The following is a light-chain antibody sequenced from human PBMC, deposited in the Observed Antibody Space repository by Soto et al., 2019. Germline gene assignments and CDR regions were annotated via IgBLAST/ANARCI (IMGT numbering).Light chain of an antibody. V-gene: IGKV3D-15*01. J-gene: IGKJ1*01. CDR3: QQYDERPPWT. Sequence: EIVMTQSPATLSVSPGERPPLSFRVSQSVSSNLAWYQQKPGQAPRLLXHGASTRANGIPARFSGGGSGTKLILIISSLQSEDSSAYYCQQYDERPPWTFGQGTKVDIK. CDR2: GAS. CDR1: QSVSSN.